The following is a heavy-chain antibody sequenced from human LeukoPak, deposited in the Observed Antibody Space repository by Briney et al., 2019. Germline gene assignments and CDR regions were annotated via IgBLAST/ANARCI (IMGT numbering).Heavy chain of an antibody. CDR1: GGSISSYY. J-gene: IGHJ6*03. D-gene: IGHD2-2*01. Sequence: SETLSLTCTVSGGSISSYYWSWIRQPPGQGLEWIGYIYYSGSTNYNPSLKSQVTISVDTSKNQFSLKLSSVTAADTAVYYCARAVVSPYYYYYMDVWGKGTTVTVSS. CDR3: ARAVVSPYYYYYMDV. CDR2: IYYSGST. V-gene: IGHV4-59*01.